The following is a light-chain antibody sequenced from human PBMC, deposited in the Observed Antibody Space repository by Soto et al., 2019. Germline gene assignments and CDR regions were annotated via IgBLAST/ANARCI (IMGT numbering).Light chain of an antibody. CDR2: EVS. V-gene: IGLV2-8*01. CDR1: RSDVGNNF. J-gene: IGLJ1*01. Sequence: QSALTQPPSASGSPGQSVIITCTGTRSDVGNNFVSWYQQHPGKAPKMMIYEVSKRPSGVPDRFSGSKSDYTASLTVSGLQAEDEADYYCCSYAGTTAVFGTGTKLTVL. CDR3: CSYAGTTAV.